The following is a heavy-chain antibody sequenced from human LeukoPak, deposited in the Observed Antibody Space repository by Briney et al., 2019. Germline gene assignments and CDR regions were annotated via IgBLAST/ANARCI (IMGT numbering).Heavy chain of an antibody. Sequence: SVKVSCMASRGTFCSYAICWGRDAPGQGLEWMGGIFPIFGTANSAQTFQGRVTITAHESTSTAYMKLTSLRSENTAVYYCARSYYYGSGSEFDYWGQGTLVTVSS. CDR2: IFPIFGTA. D-gene: IGHD3-10*01. CDR1: RGTFCSYA. J-gene: IGHJ4*02. CDR3: ARSYYYGSGSEFDY. V-gene: IGHV1-69*01.